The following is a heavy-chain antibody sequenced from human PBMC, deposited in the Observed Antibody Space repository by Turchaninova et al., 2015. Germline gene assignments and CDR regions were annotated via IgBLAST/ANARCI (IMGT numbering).Heavy chain of an antibody. D-gene: IGHD1-1*01. CDR2: VYQIGDT. Sequence: QVHLQESGPGLVKPSGTLSRPCVFSGASISRDVRWSWVRRPPGKGLECIGEVYQIGDTNYNPSLKRRVTMSVDKSKNQFSLKLTSLTAADTAVYFCARDANFNLPDSWGQGTLVTVS. CDR1: GASISRDVR. V-gene: IGHV4-4*02. CDR3: ARDANFNLPDS. J-gene: IGHJ4*02.